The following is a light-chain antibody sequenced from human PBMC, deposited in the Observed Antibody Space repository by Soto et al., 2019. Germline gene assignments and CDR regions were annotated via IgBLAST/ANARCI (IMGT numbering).Light chain of an antibody. CDR3: AAWDDSLNGYV. Sequence: QSVLTQPPSASGTPGQRVTISCSGSNSNIGSNTVNWYQQVPGTAPKLLIYSNNPRPSGVPDRFSGSKSGTSASLAISGIQSEDEADYYCAAWDDSLNGYVFGAGTKVTVL. J-gene: IGLJ1*01. V-gene: IGLV1-44*01. CDR1: NSNIGSNT. CDR2: SNN.